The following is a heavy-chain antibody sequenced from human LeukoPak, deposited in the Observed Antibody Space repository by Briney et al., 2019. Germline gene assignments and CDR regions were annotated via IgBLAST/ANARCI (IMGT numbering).Heavy chain of an antibody. V-gene: IGHV1-2*06. CDR2: ISTSTGGT. CDR1: GGTFSSYA. D-gene: IGHD1-26*01. CDR3: TRDHFGSYLA. J-gene: IGHJ4*02. Sequence: ASVKVSCKASGGTFSSYAISWVRQAPGQGLEWVGRISTSTGGTTYSQSFQGRVTMTRDTSISTGYMELSRLKSDDTAVYYCTRDHFGSYLAWGQGTLVTVSS.